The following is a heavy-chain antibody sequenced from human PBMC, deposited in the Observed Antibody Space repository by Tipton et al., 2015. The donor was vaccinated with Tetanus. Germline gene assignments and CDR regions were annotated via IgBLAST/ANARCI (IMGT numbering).Heavy chain of an antibody. CDR3: ARGGKDSSGYPRDYFDY. CDR2: INPSGGST. Sequence: QVQLVQSGAEVKKPGASVKVSCKASGYTFTSYYMHWVRQAPGQGLEWMGIINPSGGSTSYAQKFQGRVTMTRDTSTSTVYMELSSLRSEDTAVYYCARGGKDSSGYPRDYFDYWGQGTLVTVSS. CDR1: GYTFTSYY. J-gene: IGHJ4*02. D-gene: IGHD3-22*01. V-gene: IGHV1-46*01.